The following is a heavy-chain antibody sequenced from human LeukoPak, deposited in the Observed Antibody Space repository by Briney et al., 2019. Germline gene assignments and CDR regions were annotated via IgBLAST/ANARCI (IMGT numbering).Heavy chain of an antibody. CDR3: AREPGHDFWSGPFDP. D-gene: IGHD3-3*01. CDR1: GGTFSSYA. J-gene: IGHJ5*02. Sequence: SVKVSCKASGGTFSSYAISWVRQAPGQGLEWMGGIIPIFGTANYAQKFQGRVTITADESTSTAYMELSSLRSEDTAVYYCAREPGHDFWSGPFDPWGQGTQVTVSS. V-gene: IGHV1-69*13. CDR2: IIPIFGTA.